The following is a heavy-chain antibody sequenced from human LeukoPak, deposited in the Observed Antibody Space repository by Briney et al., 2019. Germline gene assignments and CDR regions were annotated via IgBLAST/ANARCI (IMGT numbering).Heavy chain of an antibody. D-gene: IGHD2-15*01. V-gene: IGHV3-74*01. Sequence: GGSLRLSCAASGFTFSSYWMHWVRQAPGKGLVWVSRINSDGSSTSYADSVKGRFTISRDNAKNTLYLQMNSLRAEYTAVYYCARPTSYCSGGSCYHYDAFDIWGQGTMVTVSS. CDR1: GFTFSSYW. J-gene: IGHJ3*02. CDR2: INSDGSST. CDR3: ARPTSYCSGGSCYHYDAFDI.